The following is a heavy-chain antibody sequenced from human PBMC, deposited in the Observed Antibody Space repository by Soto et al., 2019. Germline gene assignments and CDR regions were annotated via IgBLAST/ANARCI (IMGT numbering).Heavy chain of an antibody. CDR2: FYYSGST. J-gene: IGHJ5*02. CDR1: GGSIRSDDYF. V-gene: IGHV4-30-4*01. CDR3: ARSVFP. Sequence: PSETLSLTCTVSGGSIRSDDYFWSWIRQSPGKGLEWIGYFYYSGSTYYNPSLKSRVTISVNTSKNQFSLKLSSVTAADTAVYYCARSVFPWGQGTLVTVSS.